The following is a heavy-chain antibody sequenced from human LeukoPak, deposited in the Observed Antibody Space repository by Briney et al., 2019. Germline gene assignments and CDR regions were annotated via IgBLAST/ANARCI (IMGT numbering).Heavy chain of an antibody. CDR3: ARDGRDGYHFFTY. J-gene: IGHJ4*02. CDR2: INWNGGST. D-gene: IGHD5-24*01. Sequence: WIRQPPGKGLEWVSGINWNGGSTGYADSVKGRFTISRDNAKNSLYLQMNSLRAEDTALYYCARDGRDGYHFFTYWGQGTLVTVSS. V-gene: IGHV3-20*03.